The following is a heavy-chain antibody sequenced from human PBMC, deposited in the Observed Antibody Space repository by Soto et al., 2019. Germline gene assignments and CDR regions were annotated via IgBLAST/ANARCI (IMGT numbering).Heavy chain of an antibody. CDR2: ISGSGGST. D-gene: IGHD6-19*01. CDR1: GGNFSSYA. CDR3: AKSRLLSIAVAGTGYFDY. V-gene: IGHV3-23*01. J-gene: IGHJ4*02. Sequence: GSLRLSCAALGGNFSSYAMSWVRQAPGKGLEWVSAISGSGGSTYYADSVKGRFTISRDNSKNTLYLQMNSLRAEDTAVYYCAKSRLLSIAVAGTGYFDYWGQGTLVTVSS.